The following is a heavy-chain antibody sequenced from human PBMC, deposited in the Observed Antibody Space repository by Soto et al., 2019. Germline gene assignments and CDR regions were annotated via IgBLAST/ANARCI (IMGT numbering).Heavy chain of an antibody. CDR1: GGTFSSYA. V-gene: IGHV1-69*13. CDR3: ARGTLDTAMVMPHYGMDV. Sequence: XSVKVSCKASGGTFSSYAISWVRQAPVQGLEWMGGIIPIFGTANYAQKFQGRVTITADESTSTAYMELSSLRSEDTAVYYCARGTLDTAMVMPHYGMDVWGQGTTVTVSS. J-gene: IGHJ6*02. CDR2: IIPIFGTA. D-gene: IGHD5-18*01.